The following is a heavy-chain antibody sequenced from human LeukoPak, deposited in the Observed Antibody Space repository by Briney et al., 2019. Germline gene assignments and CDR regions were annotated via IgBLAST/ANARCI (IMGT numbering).Heavy chain of an antibody. Sequence: GGSLRLSCAASGFTFSSYAMHWVRQAPGRGLEWVSSIRNSDGRTYYTDSVKGRFTISRDNSKNTLYLQMNSLRAEDTAVYYCAKGSITGTTLDYWGQGTLVTVSS. J-gene: IGHJ4*02. CDR3: AKGSITGTTLDY. CDR1: GFTFSSYA. D-gene: IGHD1-7*01. V-gene: IGHV3-23*01. CDR2: IRNSDGRT.